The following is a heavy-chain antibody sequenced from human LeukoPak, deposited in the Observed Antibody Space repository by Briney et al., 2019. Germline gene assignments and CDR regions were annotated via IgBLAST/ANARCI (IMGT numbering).Heavy chain of an antibody. J-gene: IGHJ6*03. CDR2: IHSTGSM. V-gene: IGHV4-39*01. D-gene: IGHD3-10*01. CDR3: ARQLYTSGSYYAPIDV. Sequence: PGGSLRLSCAASGFSVSSNYISWVRQAPGKGLEWIASIHSTGSMYFNPSLESRVTISIDTSNKQFSVKLTSVTAADTALYFCARQLYTSGSYYAPIDVWGKGTTVTISS. CDR1: GFSVSSNY.